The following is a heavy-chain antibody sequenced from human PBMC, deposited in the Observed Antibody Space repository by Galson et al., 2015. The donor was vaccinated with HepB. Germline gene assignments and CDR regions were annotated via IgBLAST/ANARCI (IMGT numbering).Heavy chain of an antibody. D-gene: IGHD1-26*01. J-gene: IGHJ3*02. V-gene: IGHV1-69*10. CDR2: IIPILGIA. Sequence: SVKVSCKASGGTFSSYAISWARQAPGQGLEWMGGIIPILGIANYAQKFQGRVTITADKSTSTAYMELSSLRSEDTAVYYCAREKSVGATVAFDIWGQGTMVTVSS. CDR1: GGTFSSYA. CDR3: AREKSVGATVAFDI.